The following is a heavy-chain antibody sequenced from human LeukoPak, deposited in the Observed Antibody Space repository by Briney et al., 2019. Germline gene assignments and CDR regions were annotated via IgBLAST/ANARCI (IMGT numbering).Heavy chain of an antibody. D-gene: IGHD6-13*01. CDR3: ARDRSSSWYKFYAFDI. J-gene: IGHJ3*02. Sequence: PGGSLRLSCAASGFTFGDYYMSWIRQAPGKGLEWVSYISSSGSTIYYADSVKGRFTISRDNAKNSLYLQMNSLRAEDTAVYYCARDRSSSWYKFYAFDIWGQGTMVTVSS. CDR1: GFTFGDYY. CDR2: ISSSGSTI. V-gene: IGHV3-11*01.